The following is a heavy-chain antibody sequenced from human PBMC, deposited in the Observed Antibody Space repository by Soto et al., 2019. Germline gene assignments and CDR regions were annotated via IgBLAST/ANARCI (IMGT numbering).Heavy chain of an antibody. J-gene: IGHJ4*02. Sequence: QVQLQESGPGLVKPSETLSLTYTVSGGSISSYYWSWIRQPPGKGLEWIGYIYYSGSTNYNPSLKSRVTISVDTSKNQFSLKLSSVTAADTAVYYCARAYGDYVFDYWGQGTLVTVSS. V-gene: IGHV4-59*01. CDR3: ARAYGDYVFDY. CDR2: IYYSGST. D-gene: IGHD4-17*01. CDR1: GGSISSYY.